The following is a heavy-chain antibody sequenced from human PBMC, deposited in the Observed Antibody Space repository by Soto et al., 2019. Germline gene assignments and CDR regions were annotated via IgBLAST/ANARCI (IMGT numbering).Heavy chain of an antibody. V-gene: IGHV3-43*01. Sequence: GGSLRLSCAASGFTFNDYTMDWVRQPPGKGLEWVSLITWDGGSTYYADSVKGRFTISRDNSKNSLYLQMNSLRTEDTAFYYCVKDASLYSSGSIGFWGQGTLVTVSS. CDR1: GFTFNDYT. CDR3: VKDASLYSSGSIGF. J-gene: IGHJ4*02. CDR2: ITWDGGST. D-gene: IGHD6-19*01.